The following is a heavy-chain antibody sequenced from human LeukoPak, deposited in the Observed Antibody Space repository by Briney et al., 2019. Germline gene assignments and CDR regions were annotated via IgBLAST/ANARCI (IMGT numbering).Heavy chain of an antibody. CDR2: ISGSGGST. V-gene: IGHV3-23*01. Sequence: GGSLRLSCAASGFTFSSYAMSWVRQAPGKGLEWVSAISGSGGSTYYADSVKGRFTISRDNSKNTLYLQMNSLRAEDTAVYYCGIPPLRITIFGVVRYYYYMDVWGKGTTVTVSS. D-gene: IGHD3-3*01. J-gene: IGHJ6*03. CDR3: GIPPLRITIFGVVRYYYYMDV. CDR1: GFTFSSYA.